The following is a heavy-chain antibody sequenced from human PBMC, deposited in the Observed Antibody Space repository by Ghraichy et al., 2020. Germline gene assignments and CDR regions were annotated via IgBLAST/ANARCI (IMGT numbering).Heavy chain of an antibody. V-gene: IGHV3-7*04. Sequence: GESLNISCSASGFTFNSYWMSWVRQAPGKGLEWVANIKPDGSEKFYVDSVKGRFTLSRDNAKNSLYLQMNSLRAEDTAVYYCARGDYFDSSGYWVDAFDIWGQGTMVTVSS. CDR1: GFTFNSYW. CDR3: ARGDYFDSSGYWVDAFDI. J-gene: IGHJ3*02. CDR2: IKPDGSEK. D-gene: IGHD3-22*01.